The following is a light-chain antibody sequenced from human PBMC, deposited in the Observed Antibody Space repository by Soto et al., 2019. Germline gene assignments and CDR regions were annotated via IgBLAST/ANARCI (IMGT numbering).Light chain of an antibody. J-gene: IGKJ2*01. V-gene: IGKV3-20*01. CDR1: QSVSSNY. CDR3: QQYGSSPPYT. CDR2: GAS. Sequence: EIVLTQSPGTLSLSPGEGATLSCRASQSVSSNYLAWYQQKPGQAPRLLIFGASNRASDIPDRFSGSGSGTGFPLTISQLEPEDFAVYYCQQYGSSPPYTFGQGTKLEIK.